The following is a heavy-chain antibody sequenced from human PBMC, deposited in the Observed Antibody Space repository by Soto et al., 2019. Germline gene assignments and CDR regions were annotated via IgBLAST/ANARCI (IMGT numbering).Heavy chain of an antibody. D-gene: IGHD4-17*01. CDR2: ASYDLSKK. V-gene: IGHV3-30*18. CDR1: GFIFSNCG. J-gene: IGHJ4*02. Sequence: QVQLVESGGGVVQPGRSLRLSCAASGFIFSNCGMHWVRQAPGKSLAWVAVASYDLSKKYYADSVKGRFTISRDNSKNTLYLQMNGLRSEDTAVYYCAKESDYGDYRTADYWGQGTLVTVSS. CDR3: AKESDYGDYRTADY.